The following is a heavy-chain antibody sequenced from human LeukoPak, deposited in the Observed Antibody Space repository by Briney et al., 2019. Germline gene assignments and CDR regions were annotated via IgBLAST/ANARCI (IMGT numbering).Heavy chain of an antibody. CDR2: ISSSSSYI. J-gene: IGHJ3*02. CDR3: ARSPPYCSSTSCYHDAFDI. CDR1: GFTFSSYS. D-gene: IGHD2-2*01. V-gene: IGHV3-21*01. Sequence: GSLSLSCAASGFTFSSYSMNWVRQAPGKGLEWVSSISSSSSYIYYADSVKGRFTISRDNAKNSLYLQMNSLRAEDTAVYYCARSPPYCSSTSCYHDAFDIWGQGTMVTVSS.